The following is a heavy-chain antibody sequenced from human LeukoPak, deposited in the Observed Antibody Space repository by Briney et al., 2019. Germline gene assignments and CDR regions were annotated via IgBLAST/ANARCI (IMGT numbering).Heavy chain of an antibody. J-gene: IGHJ4*02. V-gene: IGHV3-21*01. CDR2: ISSSSSYI. D-gene: IGHD3-16*01. CDR1: GFTFSSYS. Sequence: GGSLRLSCAASGFTFSSYSMNCVRQAPGKGLEWVSSISSSSSYIYYADSVKGRFTISRDNAKNSLYLQMNSLRAEDTAVYYCARAALRGHHFDYWGQGTLVTVSS. CDR3: ARAALRGHHFDY.